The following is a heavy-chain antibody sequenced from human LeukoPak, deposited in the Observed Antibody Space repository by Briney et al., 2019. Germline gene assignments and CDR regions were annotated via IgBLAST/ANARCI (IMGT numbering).Heavy chain of an antibody. CDR2: INPNSGGT. CDR3: ARSARWLRSFDY. CDR1: GYTFTGYH. V-gene: IGHV1-2*02. Sequence: ASVKVSCTASGYTFTGYHMHWVRQAPGQGLEWMGWINPNSGGTNYAQKFQGRVTMTMDTSISTAYIELSRLRSDDTAVYYCARSARWLRSFDYWGQGTLVTVSS. J-gene: IGHJ4*02. D-gene: IGHD6-6*01.